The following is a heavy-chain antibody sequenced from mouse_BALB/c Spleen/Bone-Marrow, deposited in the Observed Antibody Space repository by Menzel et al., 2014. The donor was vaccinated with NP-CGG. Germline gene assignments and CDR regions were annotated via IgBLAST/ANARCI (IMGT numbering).Heavy chain of an antibody. CDR3: ARGNYGNYVDYFDY. D-gene: IGHD2-1*01. Sequence: EVKLMESGGGLVQPGGSLKLSCAASGFTFSSYGMSWVRQTPDKRLELVASINSNGCSTYYPDSVKGRFTISRDNAKNTLSLQMSSLKSEDTAMYYCARGNYGNYVDYFDYWGQGTTLTVSS. CDR2: INSNGCST. V-gene: IGHV5-6-3*01. J-gene: IGHJ2*01. CDR1: GFTFSSYG.